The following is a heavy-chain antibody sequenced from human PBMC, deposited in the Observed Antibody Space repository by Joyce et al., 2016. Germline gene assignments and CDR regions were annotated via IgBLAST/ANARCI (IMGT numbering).Heavy chain of an antibody. J-gene: IGHJ3*01. Sequence: QVHLVQSGAEVKKPGASVKVSCKASGYSFSDSYIHWVRQAPGQGLQWMGQINPDSGDTNYAQKFQGRVTLTRDASISTVYMEVSRLRSDDTAVYFCARGPMPPYAFDVWGQGTLVTVSA. D-gene: IGHD2-2*01. CDR1: GYSFSDSY. CDR3: ARGPMPPYAFDV. CDR2: INPDSGDT. V-gene: IGHV1-2*06.